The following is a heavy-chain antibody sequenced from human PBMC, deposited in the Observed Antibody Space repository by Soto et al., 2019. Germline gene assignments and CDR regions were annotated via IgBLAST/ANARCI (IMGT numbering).Heavy chain of an antibody. D-gene: IGHD3-10*01. V-gene: IGHV4-59*01. J-gene: IGHJ6*02. CDR3: ARGREYYYGMDV. Sequence: SETLSLTCTVSGGSISSYYCSWIRQPPWKGLEWIGYIYYSGITNYNPSLKSRVTISVDTSKNQFSLKLSSVTAADTAVYYCARGREYYYGMDVWGQGTKVNVSS. CDR2: IYYSGIT. CDR1: GGSISSYY.